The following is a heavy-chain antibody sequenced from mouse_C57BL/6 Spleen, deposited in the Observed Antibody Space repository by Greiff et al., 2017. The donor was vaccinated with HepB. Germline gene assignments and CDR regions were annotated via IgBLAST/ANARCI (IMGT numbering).Heavy chain of an antibody. D-gene: IGHD3-2*02. CDR1: GYTFTDYY. J-gene: IGHJ2*01. CDR2: INPYNGGT. CDR3: ARGAQATGFDY. V-gene: IGHV1-19*01. Sequence: EVQLQQSGPVLVKPGASVKMSCKASGYTFTDYYMNWVKQSHGKSLEWIGVINPYNGGTSYNQKFKGKATLTVDKSSSTAYMELNSLTSEDSAVYYSARGAQATGFDYWGQGTTLTVSS.